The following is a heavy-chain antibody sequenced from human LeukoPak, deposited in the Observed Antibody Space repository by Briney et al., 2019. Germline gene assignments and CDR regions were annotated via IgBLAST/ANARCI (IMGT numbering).Heavy chain of an antibody. CDR2: FDPEDGET. CDR3: ATASGFGVDTPFDY. J-gene: IGHJ4*02. V-gene: IGHV1-24*01. CDR1: GYTLTELS. D-gene: IGHD3-3*01. Sequence: GASVKVSCKVSGYTLTELSMHWVRQAPGKGLEWMGGFDPEDGETIYAQKFQGRVTMTEDTSTDTAYMELSSLRSEDTAVYYCATASGFGVDTPFDYWGQGTLVTLSS.